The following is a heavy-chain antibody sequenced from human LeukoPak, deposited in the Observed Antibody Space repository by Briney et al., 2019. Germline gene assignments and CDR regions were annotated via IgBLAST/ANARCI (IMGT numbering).Heavy chain of an antibody. V-gene: IGHV4-34*01. CDR1: GGSFSGYY. CDR2: INHSGST. Sequence: SETLSLTCAVYGGSFSGYYWSWIRQPPGKGLEWIGEINHSGSTNYNPSLRSRVTISVDTSKNQFSLKLSSVTAADTAVYYCARGPYSNSWWIDYWGQGTLVTVSS. J-gene: IGHJ4*02. CDR3: ARGPYSNSWWIDY. D-gene: IGHD6-13*01.